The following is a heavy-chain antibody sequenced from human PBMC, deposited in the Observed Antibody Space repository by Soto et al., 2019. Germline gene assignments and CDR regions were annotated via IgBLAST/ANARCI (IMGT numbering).Heavy chain of an antibody. D-gene: IGHD2-21*01. V-gene: IGHV3-74*01. CDR1: GFTFSINW. CDR3: ARDGEGF. CDR2: INADGSET. J-gene: IGHJ4*02. Sequence: PGGPLRLSCAASGFTFSINWMHWVRRVPGRGLVWVSRINADGSETNYEDSVEGRFTISRDNPKNTLYLQMNSLRAEDTAVYYCARDGEGFWGQGTLVTVSS.